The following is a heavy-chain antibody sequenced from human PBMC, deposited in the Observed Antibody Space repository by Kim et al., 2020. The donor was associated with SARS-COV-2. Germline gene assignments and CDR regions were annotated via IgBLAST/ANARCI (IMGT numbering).Heavy chain of an antibody. CDR2: IWYDGSNK. CDR3: AREGPGEIVVVPAAILYYHYGMDV. Sequence: GGSLRLSCAASGFTFSSYGMHWVRQAPGKGLEWVAVIWYDGSNKYYADSVKGRFTISRDNSKNTLYLQMNSLRAEDTAVYYCAREGPGEIVVVPAAILYYHYGMDVWGQGTTVTVSS. J-gene: IGHJ6*02. D-gene: IGHD2-2*01. V-gene: IGHV3-33*01. CDR1: GFTFSSYG.